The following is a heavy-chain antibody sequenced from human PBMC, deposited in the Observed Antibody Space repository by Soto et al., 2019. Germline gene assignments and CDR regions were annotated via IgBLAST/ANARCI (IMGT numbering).Heavy chain of an antibody. CDR1: GGSFSGYY. V-gene: IGHV4-34*01. CDR3: ACHPYYDFWSGYSSRGHFDY. J-gene: IGHJ4*02. Sequence: SETLSLTCAVYGGSFSGYYWSWISQPPEKGLEWIGEINHSGSTNYNPSLKSRVTISVDTSKNQFSLKLSSVTAADTAVYYCACHPYYDFWSGYSSRGHFDYWGQGTLVTVSS. CDR2: INHSGST. D-gene: IGHD3-3*01.